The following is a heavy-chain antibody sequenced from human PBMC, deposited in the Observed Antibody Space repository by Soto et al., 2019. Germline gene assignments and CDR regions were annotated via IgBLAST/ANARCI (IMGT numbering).Heavy chain of an antibody. CDR3: ARDLPPVDY. CDR2: ISAYNGNT. Sequence: QVKLVQSGAEVKKPGASVKVSCKASGYTFSSYFISWVRQAPGQGLEWMGWISAYNGNTNYAQNLQGRVTLTTDTATSTADMELRSLRSDETAVYYCARDLPPVDYWGQGTLVTVSS. CDR1: GYTFSSYF. J-gene: IGHJ4*02. V-gene: IGHV1-18*01.